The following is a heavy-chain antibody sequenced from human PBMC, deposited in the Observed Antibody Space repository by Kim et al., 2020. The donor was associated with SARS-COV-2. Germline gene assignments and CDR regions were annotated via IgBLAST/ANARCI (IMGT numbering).Heavy chain of an antibody. CDR3: ARDDLYYYDSSGYYHDAFDI. Sequence: RFTISRDNSKNTLYLQMNSLRAEDTAVYYCARDDLYYYDSSGYYHDAFDIWGQGTMVTVSS. D-gene: IGHD3-22*01. J-gene: IGHJ3*02. V-gene: IGHV3-30*07.